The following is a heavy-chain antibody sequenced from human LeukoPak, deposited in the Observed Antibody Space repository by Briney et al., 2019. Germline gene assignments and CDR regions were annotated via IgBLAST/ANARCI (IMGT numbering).Heavy chain of an antibody. CDR2: ISSNGGST. D-gene: IGHD2-2*01. CDR1: GFTFSSYA. J-gene: IGHJ4*02. V-gene: IGHV3-64*04. Sequence: GGSLRLSCSASGFTFSSYAMHWVRQAPGKGLEYVSAISSNGGSTYYADSVKGRFTISRDNSKNTLYLQMNSLRADDTAVYYCARGYCSTTSCQSTFDYWGQGTLVTVSS. CDR3: ARGYCSTTSCQSTFDY.